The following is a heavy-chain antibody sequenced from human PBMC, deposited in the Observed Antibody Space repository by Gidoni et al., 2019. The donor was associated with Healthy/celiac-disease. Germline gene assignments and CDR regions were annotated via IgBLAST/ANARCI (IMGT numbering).Heavy chain of an antibody. V-gene: IGHV3-21*01. J-gene: IGHJ4*02. Sequence: MNWVRQAPGKGLEWVSSISSSSSYIYYADSVKGRFTISRDNAKNSLYLQMNSLRAEDTAVYYCARDEFVPATAIRGRIGIDYWGQGTLVTVSS. D-gene: IGHD2-2*02. CDR2: ISSSSSYI. CDR3: ARDEFVPATAIRGRIGIDY.